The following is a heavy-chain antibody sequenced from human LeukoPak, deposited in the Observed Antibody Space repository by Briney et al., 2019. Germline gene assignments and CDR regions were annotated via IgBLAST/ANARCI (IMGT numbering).Heavy chain of an antibody. CDR3: ARDGEWELPDAFDI. Sequence: SETLSLTCTVSGYSISSGYYWGWIRQPPGKGLEWIGSIYHSGSTYYNPSLKSRVTISVDTSKNQFSLKLSSVTAADTAVYYCARDGEWELPDAFDIWGQGTMVTVSS. D-gene: IGHD1-26*01. CDR1: GYSISSGYY. J-gene: IGHJ3*02. CDR2: IYHSGST. V-gene: IGHV4-38-2*02.